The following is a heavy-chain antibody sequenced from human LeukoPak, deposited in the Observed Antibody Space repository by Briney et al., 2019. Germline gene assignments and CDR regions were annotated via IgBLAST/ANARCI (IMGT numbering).Heavy chain of an antibody. D-gene: IGHD1-7*01. CDR1: GGSISSRSYY. J-gene: IGHJ4*02. CDR2: IYTTGSTTGST. Sequence: SETLSLTCTVSGGSISSRSYYWNWIRQPAGKGLEWIGRIYTTGSTTGSTTYNPSLKSRVNISVDTSKNQFSLKLSSVTAADTAVYYCARVKGRDKLGPFDYWGQGTLVTVSS. V-gene: IGHV4-61*02. CDR3: ARVKGRDKLGPFDY.